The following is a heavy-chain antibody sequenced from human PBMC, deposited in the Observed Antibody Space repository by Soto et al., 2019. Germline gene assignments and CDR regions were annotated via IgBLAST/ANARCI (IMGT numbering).Heavy chain of an antibody. CDR2: ISGSSGST. CDR3: ARGNYFGSGTFDY. CDR1: GYTFTSYG. V-gene: IGHV1-18*01. J-gene: IGHJ4*02. Sequence: QVQLEQSGAEVKKPGASVKVSCKTSGYTFTSYGVSWVRQAPGQGLEWMAWISGSSGSTYYAQNFQGRVTVTTDTSTDTASMELRSLRSGDSAIYYCARGNYFGSGTFDYWGQGTLVTVSS. D-gene: IGHD3-10*01.